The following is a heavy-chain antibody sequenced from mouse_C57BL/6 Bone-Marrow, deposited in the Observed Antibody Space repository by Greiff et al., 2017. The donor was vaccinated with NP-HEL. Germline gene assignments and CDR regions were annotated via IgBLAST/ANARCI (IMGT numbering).Heavy chain of an antibody. CDR3: TTHLYYDYDDWYFDV. CDR1: GFNIKDDY. J-gene: IGHJ1*03. Sequence: VQLKESGAELVRPGASVKLSCTASGFNIKDDYMHWVKQRPEQGLEWIGWIDPENGDTEYASKFQGTATITADTSSNTAYLQLSSLTSEDTAVYYCTTHLYYDYDDWYFDVWGTGTTVTVSS. V-gene: IGHV14-4*01. D-gene: IGHD2-4*01. CDR2: IDPENGDT.